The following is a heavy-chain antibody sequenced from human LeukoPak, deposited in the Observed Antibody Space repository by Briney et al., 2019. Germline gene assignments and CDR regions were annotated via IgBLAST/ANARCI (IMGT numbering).Heavy chain of an antibody. CDR3: TRLLPTSNHFFES. J-gene: IGHJ4*02. CDR2: IYAGGSA. Sequence: GGSLRLSCAASGFTVSYDYMSWVRQAPGKGLEWVSVIYAGGSAYYADSVRGRFTTSRDNSENTLYLQMNSLRAEDTAVYYCTRLLPTSNHFFESWGQGTLVTVSS. V-gene: IGHV3-53*01. D-gene: IGHD2-8*01. CDR1: GFTVSYDY.